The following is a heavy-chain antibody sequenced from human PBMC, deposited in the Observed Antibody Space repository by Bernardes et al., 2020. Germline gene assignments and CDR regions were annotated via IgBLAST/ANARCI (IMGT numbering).Heavy chain of an antibody. CDR2: INPNSGGT. V-gene: IGHV1-2*02. J-gene: IGHJ4*02. D-gene: IGHD3-3*01. Sequence: ASLKVACKASGYTFTGYYMHWVRQAPGQGLEWMGWINPNSGGTNYAQKFQGRVTMTRDTSISTAYMELSRLRSDDTAVYYCARVTIFGDRDWWGQGTLVTVSS. CDR3: ARVTIFGDRDW. CDR1: GYTFTGYY.